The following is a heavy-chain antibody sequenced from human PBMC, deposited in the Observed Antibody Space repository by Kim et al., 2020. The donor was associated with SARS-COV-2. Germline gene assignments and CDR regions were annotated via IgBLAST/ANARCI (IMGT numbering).Heavy chain of an antibody. CDR3: AKDLLPYCSGGSCYPNGFDY. D-gene: IGHD2-15*01. V-gene: IGHV3-23*01. Sequence: GGSLRLSCAASGFTFSSYAMSWVRQAPGKGLEWVSAISGSGGSTYYADSVKGRFTISRDNSKNTLYLQMNSLRAEDTAVYYCAKDLLPYCSGGSCYPNGFDYWGQGTLVTVSS. J-gene: IGHJ4*02. CDR2: ISGSGGST. CDR1: GFTFSSYA.